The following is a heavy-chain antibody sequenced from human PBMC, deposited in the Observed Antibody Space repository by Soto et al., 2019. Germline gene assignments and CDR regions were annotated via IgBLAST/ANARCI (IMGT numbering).Heavy chain of an antibody. V-gene: IGHV4-31*03. J-gene: IGHJ6*02. CDR1: GGSISSGGYY. Sequence: QVQLQESGPGLVKPSQTLSLTCTVSGGSISSGGYYWTWIRQHPGKGLEWIGYNYYSGITYYNPSLNSRFTISLDTSKNQFSLKLSSVTAADTAVYYCARGSSIAGLYYGMDVWGQGTTVTVSS. CDR3: ARGSSIAGLYYGMDV. D-gene: IGHD6-6*01. CDR2: NYYSGIT.